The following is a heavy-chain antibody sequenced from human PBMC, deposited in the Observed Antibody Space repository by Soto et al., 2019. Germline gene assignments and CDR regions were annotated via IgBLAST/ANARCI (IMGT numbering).Heavy chain of an antibody. Sequence: EVQVVESVGGLVKPGGSLRLSCTFTFSMYSMNWVRQAPGKGLEWVASISSGSAYIKYAESVKGRFTISRDNAKNSRHLQMNSLRAEDTAIYHCARDQGGSYDSWFDPWGQGTLVTVSS. V-gene: IGHV3-21*06. CDR3: ARDQGGSYDSWFDP. CDR2: ISSGSAYI. J-gene: IGHJ5*02. CDR1: TFSMYS. D-gene: IGHD1-26*01.